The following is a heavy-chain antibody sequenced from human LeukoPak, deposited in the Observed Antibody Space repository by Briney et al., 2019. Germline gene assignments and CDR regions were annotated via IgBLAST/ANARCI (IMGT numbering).Heavy chain of an antibody. Sequence: GGSLRLSCAASGFTLSSYGMSWVRQAPGKGLEWVSAISGSGGSTYYADSVKGRFTISRDNSKNTLYLQMNSLRAEDTAVYYCAKDGGLRYFDWFNDYWGQGTLVTVSS. J-gene: IGHJ4*02. CDR1: GFTLSSYG. CDR3: AKDGGLRYFDWFNDY. V-gene: IGHV3-23*01. CDR2: ISGSGGST. D-gene: IGHD3-9*01.